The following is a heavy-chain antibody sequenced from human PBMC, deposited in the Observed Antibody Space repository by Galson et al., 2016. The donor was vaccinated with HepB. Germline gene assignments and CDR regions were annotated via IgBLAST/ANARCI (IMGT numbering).Heavy chain of an antibody. V-gene: IGHV3-53*01. CDR3: ARGGIYSTTLYATWYFDL. Sequence: LRLSCAASGFSVSADYMTWVRQAPGKGLEWVSIVYRGGVTKYADSLQGRFTVSSDSSNNALSLQMNNLRAEDTAVYYCARGGIYSTTLYATWYFDLWGRGALVTVSS. J-gene: IGHJ2*01. CDR2: VYRGGVT. D-gene: IGHD2/OR15-2a*01. CDR1: GFSVSADY.